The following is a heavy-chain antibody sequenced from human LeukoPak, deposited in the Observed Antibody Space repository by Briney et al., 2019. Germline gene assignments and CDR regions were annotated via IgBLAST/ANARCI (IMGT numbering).Heavy chain of an antibody. CDR2: ISGSGGST. Sequence: PGGSLRLSCAASGFTFSIYAMSWVRQAPGKGLEWVSAISGSGGSTYYADSVKGRFTISRDNSKNTLYLQMNSLRAEDTAVYYCAKKVYCYYYMDVWGKGTTVTVSS. CDR1: GFTFSIYA. V-gene: IGHV3-23*01. J-gene: IGHJ6*03. CDR3: AKKVYCYYYMDV.